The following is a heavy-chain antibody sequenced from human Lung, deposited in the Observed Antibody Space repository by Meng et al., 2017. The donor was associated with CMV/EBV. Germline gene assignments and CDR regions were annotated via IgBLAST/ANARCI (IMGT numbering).Heavy chain of an antibody. CDR1: GYPFGSYG. CDR3: ASGTPGRSYCDY. CDR2: FVNYVDT. J-gene: IGHJ4*02. Sequence: EMRKPWAAVGVSCTASGYPFGSYGICWVRQAPGQGLEWMGWFVNYVDTYPAPKFQGRVTMTTDTHTNTAFMELRSLTSDDTAVYYCASGTPGRSYCDYWGQGTLVTVSS. V-gene: IGHV1-18*01. D-gene: IGHD2-15*01.